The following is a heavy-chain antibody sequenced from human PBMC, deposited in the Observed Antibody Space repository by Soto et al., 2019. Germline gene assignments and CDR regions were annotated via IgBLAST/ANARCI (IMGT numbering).Heavy chain of an antibody. V-gene: IGHV3-53*01. Sequence: GGSLRLSCAASGFTVSSNYMSWVRQAPGKGLEWVSVIYSGGSTYYADSVKGRFTISRDNSKNTLYLQMNSLGAEDTAVYYCARDRRIVVVPAAIRGGLWYYYGMDVWGQGTTVTVSS. CDR2: IYSGGST. D-gene: IGHD2-2*02. CDR1: GFTVSSNY. J-gene: IGHJ6*02. CDR3: ARDRRIVVVPAAIRGGLWYYYGMDV.